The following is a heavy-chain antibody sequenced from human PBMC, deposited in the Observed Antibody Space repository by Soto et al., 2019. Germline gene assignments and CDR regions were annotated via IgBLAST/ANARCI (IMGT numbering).Heavy chain of an antibody. J-gene: IGHJ4*02. CDR1: GGSISSSSYY. Sequence: SETLSLTCTVSGGSISSSSYYWGWIRHPPGKGLEWIGSIYYSGSTYYNPSLESRVTISVDTSKNQFSLKLSSVTAADTAVYYCARARSKSEDYCDYWGQGTLVTVSS. CDR3: ARARSKSEDYCDY. V-gene: IGHV4-39*07. D-gene: IGHD4-4*01. CDR2: IYYSGST.